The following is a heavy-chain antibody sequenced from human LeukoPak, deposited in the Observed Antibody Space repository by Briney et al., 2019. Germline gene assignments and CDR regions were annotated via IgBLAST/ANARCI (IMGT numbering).Heavy chain of an antibody. CDR1: GFTFSSYE. Sequence: PGGSLRLSCAASGFTFSSYEMNWVRQAPGKGLEWVSYISSSGSTIYYADSVKGRFTISRDNAKNSLYLQMNSLRAEDTAVHYCASLGVVPAAIRSWFDPWGQGTLVTVSS. V-gene: IGHV3-48*03. CDR2: ISSSGSTI. J-gene: IGHJ5*02. CDR3: ASLGVVPAAIRSWFDP. D-gene: IGHD2-2*02.